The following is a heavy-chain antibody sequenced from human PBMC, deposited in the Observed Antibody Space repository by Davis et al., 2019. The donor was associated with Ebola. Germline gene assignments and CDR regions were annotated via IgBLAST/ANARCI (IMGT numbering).Heavy chain of an antibody. CDR2: ISYSGTT. CDR1: GSSFTSSY. D-gene: IGHD5-18*01. Sequence: MPSETLSLTCTVSGSSFTSSYWSCIRQPPGKGLEWIGYISYSGTTNYHPSLKSRVTILLDTSKKQFSLNLSSVTATDTAVYYCARQSYTYGPPNFDYWSQGTLVTVSS. CDR3: ARQSYTYGPPNFDY. J-gene: IGHJ4*02. V-gene: IGHV4-59*08.